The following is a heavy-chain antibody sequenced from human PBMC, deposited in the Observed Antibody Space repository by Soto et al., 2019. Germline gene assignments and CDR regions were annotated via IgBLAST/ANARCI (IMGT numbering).Heavy chain of an antibody. CDR1: GFTFSSYG. CDR3: AKDRVGTTVTHSYYYYYGMEV. CDR2: ISYDGSNK. Sequence: RLSCAASGFTFSSYGMHWVRQAPCKVLEWVAVISYDGSNKYYADSVKGRFTISRDNSKNTLYLQTNSLRAEDTAVYYCAKDRVGTTVTHSYYYYYGMEVWGQGTTVSVS. V-gene: IGHV3-30*18. D-gene: IGHD4-17*01. J-gene: IGHJ6*01.